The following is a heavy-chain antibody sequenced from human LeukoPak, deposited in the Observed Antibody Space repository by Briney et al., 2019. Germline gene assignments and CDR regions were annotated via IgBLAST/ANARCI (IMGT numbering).Heavy chain of an antibody. CDR1: GYTFTGYY. Sequence: ASVMVSCKASGYTFTGYYMHWVRQAPGQGLEWMGRINPNSGGTNYAQKFQGRVTMTRDTSISTAYMELSRLRSDDTAVYYCARARDGYNYWFDPWGQGTLVTVSS. V-gene: IGHV1-2*06. CDR2: INPNSGGT. J-gene: IGHJ5*02. D-gene: IGHD5-24*01. CDR3: ARARDGYNYWFDP.